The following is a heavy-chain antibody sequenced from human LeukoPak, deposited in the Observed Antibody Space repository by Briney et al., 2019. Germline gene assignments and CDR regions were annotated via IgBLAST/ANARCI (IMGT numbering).Heavy chain of an antibody. CDR3: ARDETGTYAFDI. J-gene: IGHJ3*02. CDR1: GGSISSYY. V-gene: IGHV4-59*01. Sequence: PSETLSLTCTISGGSISSYYWSWIRQPPGKGLEWIGYIYYSGSTNYNPSLKSRVTISVDTSKNQFSLKLSSVTAADTAVYYCARDETGTYAFDIWGQGTMVTVSS. CDR2: IYYSGST. D-gene: IGHD1-1*01.